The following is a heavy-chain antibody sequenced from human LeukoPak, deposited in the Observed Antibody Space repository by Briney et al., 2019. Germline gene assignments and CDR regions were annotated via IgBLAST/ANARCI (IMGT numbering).Heavy chain of an antibody. V-gene: IGHV4-34*01. CDR3: ARRYGSGSYGY. CDR1: GGSFSGYY. Sequence: PSETLSLTCAVYGGSFSGYYWSWVRQPPGKGLEGIGEINHSGSTNYNPSLTSRGTISVDTSKNQFSLKLSSVTAADTAVYYCARRYGSGSYGYWRQGTLVTVSS. J-gene: IGHJ4*02. CDR2: INHSGST. D-gene: IGHD3-10*01.